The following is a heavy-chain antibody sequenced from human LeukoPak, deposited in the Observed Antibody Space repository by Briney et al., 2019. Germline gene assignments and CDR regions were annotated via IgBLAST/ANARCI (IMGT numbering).Heavy chain of an antibody. CDR1: GFIFNNYA. CDR3: AKSLPGTLGGFDY. Sequence: GGSLRLSCAASGFIFNNYAMSWVRQAPGKGLEWVSAISASGASTYYADSVKGRFTISRDSSKNTLYLQMNSLRAEDSATYYCAKSLPGTLGGFDYWGQGTLVTVSS. CDR2: ISASGAST. D-gene: IGHD3-16*01. J-gene: IGHJ4*02. V-gene: IGHV3-23*01.